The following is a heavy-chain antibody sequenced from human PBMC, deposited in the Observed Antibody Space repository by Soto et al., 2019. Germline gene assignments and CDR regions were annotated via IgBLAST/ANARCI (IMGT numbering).Heavy chain of an antibody. V-gene: IGHV1-46*01. CDR1: GYNFVSNH. CDR3: ARDLFGSWTIDY. D-gene: IGHD6-13*01. CDR2: INPIDGSM. J-gene: IGHJ4*02. Sequence: QVQLVQSGAAVREPGASVKVSCKTSGYNFVSNHIHWVRQTPAQGLEWMGIINPIDGSMSYAQKFRGRATVTRDTPTSSVYMELRGLTPADTAVYFCARDLFGSWTIDYWGPGTLVTVSS.